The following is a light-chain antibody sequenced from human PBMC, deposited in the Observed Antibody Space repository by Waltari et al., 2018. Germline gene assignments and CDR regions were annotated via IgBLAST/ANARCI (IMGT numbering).Light chain of an antibody. CDR1: QSVSRS. V-gene: IGKV3-20*01. Sequence: DIVLTQSPGTLSLSPGERANLSCRASQSVSRSLVWYQQKPGKAPRLLIYGSSSRGTGVPDRFSGSGSGTDFSLTISRLEPEDFAVYYCQHYVRLPVSFGQGSNVEIK. J-gene: IGKJ1*01. CDR3: QHYVRLPVS. CDR2: GSS.